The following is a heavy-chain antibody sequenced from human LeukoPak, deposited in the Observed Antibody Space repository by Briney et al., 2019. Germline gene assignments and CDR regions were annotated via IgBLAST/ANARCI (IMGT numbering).Heavy chain of an antibody. V-gene: IGHV3-23*01. CDR1: GFTFSNYA. CDR3: ARELVSLGAGCFVL. CDR2: ITGSSTWT. J-gene: IGHJ2*01. D-gene: IGHD3-16*01. Sequence: GGSLRLSCAASGFTFSNYAMDWVRHAPEKGLEWVSGITGSSTWTYYADSVRGRFTISRDNSKSTLRLQMNNLTADDTAIYFCARELVSLGAGCFVLWGGGTLVTVSS.